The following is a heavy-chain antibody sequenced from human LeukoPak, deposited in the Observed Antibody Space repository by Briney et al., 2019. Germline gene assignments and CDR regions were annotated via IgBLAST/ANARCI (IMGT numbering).Heavy chain of an antibody. Sequence: GASVKVSCKASGYTFTGYYMHWVRQAPGQGLEWMGWINPSGGSTSYAQKFQGRVTMTRDTSTSTVYMELSSLRSEDTAVYYCARSLVGATGFLDYWGQGTLVTVSS. J-gene: IGHJ4*02. D-gene: IGHD1-26*01. CDR2: INPSGGST. CDR3: ARSLVGATGFLDY. V-gene: IGHV1-46*01. CDR1: GYTFTGYY.